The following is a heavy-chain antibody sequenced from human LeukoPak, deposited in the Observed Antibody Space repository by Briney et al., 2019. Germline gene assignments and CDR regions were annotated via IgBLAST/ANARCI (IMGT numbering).Heavy chain of an antibody. CDR1: GGSISSYY. V-gene: IGHV4-4*07. CDR2: IYTSGST. D-gene: IGHD6-19*01. Sequence: SETLSLTCTVSGGSISSYYWSWIRQPAGKGLEWIGRIYTSGSTNYNPSLKSRVTMSVDTSKNQFSLKLSSVTAADTAVYYCARGPVHGYSSGWSAFDIWGQGTMVTVSS. CDR3: ARGPVHGYSSGWSAFDI. J-gene: IGHJ3*02.